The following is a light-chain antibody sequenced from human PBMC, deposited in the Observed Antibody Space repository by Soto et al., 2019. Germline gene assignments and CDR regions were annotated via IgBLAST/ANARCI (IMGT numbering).Light chain of an antibody. V-gene: IGLV2-14*01. CDR3: CSYAASNTFV. J-gene: IGLJ1*01. Sequence: QSALTQPASVSGSPGQAITISCTGTSSDVGGHDSVSWYQHNPGKAPKLMIYNVRNRPSGVSNRFSGSKSGNTASLTISGLQAEDEADYYCCSYAASNTFVFGTGTKLTVL. CDR1: SSDVGGHDS. CDR2: NVR.